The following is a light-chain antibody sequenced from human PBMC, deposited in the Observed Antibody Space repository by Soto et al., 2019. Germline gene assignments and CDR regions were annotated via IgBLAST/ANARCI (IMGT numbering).Light chain of an antibody. CDR3: QQYNNWPPLYT. CDR1: QSVYSN. CDR2: GAS. J-gene: IGKJ2*01. Sequence: EILMTQSPATLSLSPGERATLSCRASQSVYSNLAWYQQRPGQPPRLLIYGASSRATGIPARFSGSGSGTDFTLTISSLHSEDFAVYYCQQYNNWPPLYTFGQGTKLEI. V-gene: IGKV3-15*01.